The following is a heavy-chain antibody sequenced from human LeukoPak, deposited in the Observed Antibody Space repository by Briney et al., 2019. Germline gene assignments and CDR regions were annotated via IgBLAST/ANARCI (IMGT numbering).Heavy chain of an antibody. Sequence: ASVKVSCKASGYTFTGYYMHWVRQAPGQGLEWMGWINPNSGGTNYAQKFQGRVTMTRDTSISTAYMEPSRLRSDDTAVYYCARGGYYDSSGYYYFDYWGQGTLVTVSS. D-gene: IGHD3-22*01. CDR3: ARGGYYDSSGYYYFDY. CDR2: INPNSGGT. V-gene: IGHV1-2*02. CDR1: GYTFTGYY. J-gene: IGHJ4*02.